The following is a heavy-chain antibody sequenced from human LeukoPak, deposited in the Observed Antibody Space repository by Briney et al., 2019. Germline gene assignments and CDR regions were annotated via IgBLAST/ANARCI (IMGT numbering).Heavy chain of an antibody. J-gene: IGHJ5*02. CDR3: ARASPVYYYDSSGYPRFDP. D-gene: IGHD3-22*01. CDR2: IYYSGTT. CDR1: GGSINSYY. V-gene: IGHV4-59*12. Sequence: SETLSLTCTVSGGSINSYYWSWIRQPPGKGLEWIGFIYYSGTTNYNPSLKSRVTISLDTSKNQFSLKLSSVTAADTAVYYCARASPVYYYDSSGYPRFDPWGQGTLVTVSS.